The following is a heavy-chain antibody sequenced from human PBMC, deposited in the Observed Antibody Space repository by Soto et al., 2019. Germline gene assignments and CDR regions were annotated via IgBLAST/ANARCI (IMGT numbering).Heavy chain of an antibody. Sequence: GGSLRLSCAASGFTFSSYAMSWVRQAPGKGLEWVSAISGSGGSTYYADSVKGRFTISRDNSKNTLYLQMNSLRAEDTAVYYRAKDGVGGIAAAGPFDYWGQGTLVTVSS. D-gene: IGHD6-13*01. CDR2: ISGSGGST. CDR1: GFTFSSYA. V-gene: IGHV3-23*01. CDR3: AKDGVGGIAAAGPFDY. J-gene: IGHJ4*02.